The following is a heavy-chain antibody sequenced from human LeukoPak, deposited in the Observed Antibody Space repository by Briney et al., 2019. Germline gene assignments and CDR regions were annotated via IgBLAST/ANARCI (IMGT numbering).Heavy chain of an antibody. CDR3: ARVRSGWYGYYYYYMDV. Sequence: SETLSLTCTVSGGSISSYYWSWIRQPPGKGLEWIGSIYYSGSTNYNPSLKSRVTISVDTSKNQFSLKLSSVTAADTAVYYCARVRSGWYGYYYYYMDVWGKGTTVTISS. V-gene: IGHV4-59*01. J-gene: IGHJ6*03. CDR1: GGSISSYY. CDR2: IYYSGST. D-gene: IGHD6-19*01.